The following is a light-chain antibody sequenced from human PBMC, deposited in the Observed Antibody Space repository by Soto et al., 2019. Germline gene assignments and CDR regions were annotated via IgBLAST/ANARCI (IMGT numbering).Light chain of an antibody. CDR1: ISNIGSNT. V-gene: IGLV1-44*01. CDR3: AAWDDSLNGPV. CDR2: SNN. Sequence: QSVLTQPPSASGTPGQRVTISCSGSISNIGSNTVNWYTQLPGTAPKVLIYSNNERPSGVPDRFSGSKSGTSASLAISGLQSEDEADYYCAAWDDSLNGPVFGGGTKLTVL. J-gene: IGLJ3*02.